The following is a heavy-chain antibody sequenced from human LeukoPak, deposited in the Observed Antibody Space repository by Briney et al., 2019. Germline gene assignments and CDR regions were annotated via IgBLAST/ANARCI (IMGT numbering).Heavy chain of an antibody. Sequence: VASVKVSCKASGGTFSSYAISWVRQATGQGLEWMGWMNPNSGNTGYAQKFQGRVTMTRNTSISTAYMELSSLRSEDTAVYYCALVQQLGLNWFDPWGQGTLVTVSS. CDR1: GGTFSSYA. CDR2: MNPNSGNT. V-gene: IGHV1-8*02. D-gene: IGHD6-13*01. CDR3: ALVQQLGLNWFDP. J-gene: IGHJ5*02.